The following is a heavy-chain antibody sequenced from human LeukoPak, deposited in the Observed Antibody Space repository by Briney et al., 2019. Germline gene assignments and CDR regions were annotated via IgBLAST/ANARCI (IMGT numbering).Heavy chain of an antibody. Sequence: SETLSLTCTGSGGSISSSSDYWGWIRRPPGKGLEWIGTIYNTGDTYYNPSLKSRVTISVDTSKNQFSLKLSSVAAADTAVYYCARRLRFFLNWFDPWGQGTLVTVSS. D-gene: IGHD3-3*01. CDR2: IYNTGDT. CDR3: ARRLRFFLNWFDP. J-gene: IGHJ5*02. V-gene: IGHV4-39*01. CDR1: GGSISSSSDY.